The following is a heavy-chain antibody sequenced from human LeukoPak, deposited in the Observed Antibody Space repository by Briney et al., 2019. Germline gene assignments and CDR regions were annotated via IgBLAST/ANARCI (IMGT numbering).Heavy chain of an antibody. J-gene: IGHJ4*02. CDR2: INHSGST. V-gene: IGHV4-34*01. Sequence: SETLSLTCAVYGGSFSGYYWSWIRQPPGKGREWIGEINHSGSTNYNPSLKSRVTISVDTSKNQFSLKLSSVTAADTAVYYCARGRNYCSSTSCYRGMGFDYWGQGTLVTVSS. D-gene: IGHD2-2*01. CDR3: ARGRNYCSSTSCYRGMGFDY. CDR1: GGSFSGYY.